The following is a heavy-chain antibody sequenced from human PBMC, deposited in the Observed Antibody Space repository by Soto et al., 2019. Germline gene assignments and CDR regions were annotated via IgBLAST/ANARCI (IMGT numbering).Heavy chain of an antibody. CDR2: IYYSGST. J-gene: IGHJ4*02. D-gene: IGHD4-17*01. Sequence: PSETLSLTCTVSGGSISGYYWSWIRQPPGKGLEWIGYIYYSGSTNYNPSLKSRVTISVDTSKNQFSLKLSSVTAADTAVYYCARRYGDCFDCWGQGTLVPVSS. V-gene: IGHV4-59*08. CDR3: ARRYGDCFDC. CDR1: GGSISGYY.